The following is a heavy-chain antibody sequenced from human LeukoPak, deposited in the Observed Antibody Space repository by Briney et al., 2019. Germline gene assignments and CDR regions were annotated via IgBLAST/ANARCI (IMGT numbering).Heavy chain of an antibody. CDR2: IYYSGST. Sequence: SETLSLTCTVSGGSISSYYWSWIRQPPGKGLEWIGYIYYSGSTNYNPSLKSRVTISVDTSKNQFSLKLSSVTAADTAVYYCARLRAGYDSSGYYGFNFDYWGQGTLVTVSS. CDR3: ARLRAGYDSSGYYGFNFDY. CDR1: GGSISSYY. J-gene: IGHJ4*02. V-gene: IGHV4-59*08. D-gene: IGHD3-22*01.